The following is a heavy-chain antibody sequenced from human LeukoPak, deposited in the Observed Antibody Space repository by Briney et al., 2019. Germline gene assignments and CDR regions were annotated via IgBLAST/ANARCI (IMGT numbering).Heavy chain of an antibody. J-gene: IGHJ6*03. Sequence: PSETLPLTCTVSGDSLSGFYWSWIRQPAGKGLQWIGRISTSGSTNYNPSLKSRVTMSVDRSTNEFSLTVRSVTAADTALYYCARGLPSYGDYVDYYFYMDVWGKGTTVTVSS. D-gene: IGHD4-17*01. V-gene: IGHV4-4*07. CDR2: ISTSGST. CDR3: ARGLPSYGDYVDYYFYMDV. CDR1: GDSLSGFY.